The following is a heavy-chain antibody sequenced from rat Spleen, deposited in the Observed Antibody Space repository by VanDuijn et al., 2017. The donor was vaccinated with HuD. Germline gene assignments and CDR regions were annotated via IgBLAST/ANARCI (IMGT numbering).Heavy chain of an antibody. Sequence: EVQLVESGGGLVQPGRPLKLSCAASGFTFSNYDMAWVRQAPTKGLEWVASIRTGGGNTYYRDSVKGRFTISRDNAKSTLYLQMDSLRSEDTATYYCARHVRDRNWFAYWGQGTLVTVSS. J-gene: IGHJ3*01. CDR1: GFTFSNYD. D-gene: IGHD2-2*01. CDR3: ARHVRDRNWFAY. V-gene: IGHV5S23*01. CDR2: IRTGGGNT.